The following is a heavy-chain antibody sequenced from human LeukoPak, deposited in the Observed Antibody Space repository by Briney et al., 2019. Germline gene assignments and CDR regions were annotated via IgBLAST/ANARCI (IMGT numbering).Heavy chain of an antibody. D-gene: IGHD3-22*01. V-gene: IGHV3-33*01. CDR1: GFTFSSYG. CDR3: ARDPPSYYYDSSGYFDY. Sequence: GGSLRLSCAASGFTFSSYGMHWVRRAPGKGLEWVAVIWYDGSNKYYADSVKGRFTISRDNSKNTLYLQMNSLRAEDTAAYYCARDPPSYYYDSSGYFDYWGQGTLVTVSS. J-gene: IGHJ4*02. CDR2: IWYDGSNK.